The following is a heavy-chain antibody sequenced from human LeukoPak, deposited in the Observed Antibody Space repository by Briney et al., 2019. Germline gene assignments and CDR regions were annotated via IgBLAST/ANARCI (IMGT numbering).Heavy chain of an antibody. Sequence: GGSLRLSCATSGFTFSSYDMHWVRQAPGKGLEWVAYIRYDKSNQYYADSVRGRFIISRDNSKNTLYLQMNSLRAEDTAVYYCAKYIVVVPAAKQPGAFDIWGQGTMVTVSS. V-gene: IGHV3-30*02. J-gene: IGHJ3*02. D-gene: IGHD2-2*01. CDR3: AKYIVVVPAAKQPGAFDI. CDR2: IRYDKSNQ. CDR1: GFTFSSYD.